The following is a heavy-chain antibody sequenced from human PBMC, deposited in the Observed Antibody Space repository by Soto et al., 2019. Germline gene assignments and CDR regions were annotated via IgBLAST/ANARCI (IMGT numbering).Heavy chain of an antibody. J-gene: IGHJ6*02. CDR1: GFTFSNAW. V-gene: IGHV3-15*01. Sequence: EVQLVESGGGLVQPGGSLRLSCAASGFTFSNAWMSWVRQAPGKGLEWVGRIKSKTDGGTTDYAAPVKGRFTISRDDSKNTLYLQMNSLKTEDTAVYYCTTEGIVVVPAAISPGYYYGMDVWGQGTTVTVSS. CDR3: TTEGIVVVPAAISPGYYYGMDV. CDR2: IKSKTDGGTT. D-gene: IGHD2-2*02.